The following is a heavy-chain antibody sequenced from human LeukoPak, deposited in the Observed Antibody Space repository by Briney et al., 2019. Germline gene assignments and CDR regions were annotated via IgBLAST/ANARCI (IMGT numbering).Heavy chain of an antibody. CDR3: ARDKGSAAFDI. CDR2: IYHSGST. Sequence: KASETLSLTCTVSGYSISSGYYWGWIRQPPGKGLEWIGSIYHSGSTYYNPSLKSRVTISVDTSNNQFSLKLSSVTAADTAVYYCARDKGSAAFDIWGQGTMVTVSS. CDR1: GYSISSGYY. J-gene: IGHJ3*02. V-gene: IGHV4-38-2*02.